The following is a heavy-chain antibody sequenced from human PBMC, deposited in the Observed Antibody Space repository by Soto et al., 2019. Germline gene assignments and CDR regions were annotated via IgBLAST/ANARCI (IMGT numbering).Heavy chain of an antibody. D-gene: IGHD2-2*01. V-gene: IGHV1-58*01. J-gene: IGHJ4*02. CDR2: IVVGSGNT. CDR3: AVVPNYCSSTSCVPFFDY. CDR1: GFTFTSSA. Sequence: QMQLVQSGPEVKKPGTSVKVSCKASGFTFTSSAVQWVRQARGQRLEWIGWIVVGSGNTNYAQKFQERVTITRDMSTSTAYMELSSLRSEDTAVYYCAVVPNYCSSTSCVPFFDYWGQGTLVTVSS.